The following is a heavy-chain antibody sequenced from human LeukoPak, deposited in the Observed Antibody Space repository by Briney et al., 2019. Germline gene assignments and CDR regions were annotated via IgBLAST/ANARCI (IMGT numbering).Heavy chain of an antibody. CDR1: GFTFSSYN. CDR2: IYSGGTI. Sequence: GGSLRLSCAAFGFTFSSYNMSWVRQAPGEGLEWVSVIYSGGTIYYADSVKGRFTISRDNSKNTLYLQMNSLRGEDTALYYCARESNGGVYFQHWGQGTVVTVSS. D-gene: IGHD2-8*02. J-gene: IGHJ1*01. V-gene: IGHV3-53*05. CDR3: ARESNGGVYFQH.